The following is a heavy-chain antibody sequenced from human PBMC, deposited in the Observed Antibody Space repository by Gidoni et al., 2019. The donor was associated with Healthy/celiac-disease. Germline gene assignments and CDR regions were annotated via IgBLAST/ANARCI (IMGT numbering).Heavy chain of an antibody. D-gene: IGHD4-17*01. J-gene: IGHJ4*02. V-gene: IGHV3-7*03. CDR2: IKQDGSEK. Sequence: GKGLEWVANIKQDGSEKYYVDSVKGRFTISRDNAKNSLYLQMNSLRAEDTAVYYCARPHWTTVTPGCFDYWGQGTLVTVSS. CDR3: ARPHWTTVTPGCFDY.